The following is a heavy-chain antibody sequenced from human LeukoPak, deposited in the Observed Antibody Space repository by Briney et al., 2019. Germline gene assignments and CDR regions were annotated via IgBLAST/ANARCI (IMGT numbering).Heavy chain of an antibody. D-gene: IGHD3-10*01. CDR3: TTRISNYYGSGSKMDAFDI. CDR1: GFTFSSYG. V-gene: IGHV3-15*01. J-gene: IGHJ3*02. CDR2: IKSKTDGGTT. Sequence: PGRSLRLSCAASGFTFSSYGMHWVRQAPGKGLEWVGRIKSKTDGGTTDYAAPVKGRFTISRDDSKNTLYLQMNSLKTEDTAVYYCTTRISNYYGSGSKMDAFDIWGQGTMVTVSS.